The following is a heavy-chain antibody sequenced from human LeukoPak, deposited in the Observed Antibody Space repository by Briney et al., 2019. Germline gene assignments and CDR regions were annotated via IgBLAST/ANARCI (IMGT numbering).Heavy chain of an antibody. Sequence: GGSLRLSCAASGFTFTNNAMTWVRQAPGKGLEWVSSISGSGGSTDYTDSVRGRFTISRDNSKTTLYLQMNRLRVEDTAVYYCGKKYYYDMSRFYRDVADSWGQGTLVTVSS. CDR1: GFTFTNNA. D-gene: IGHD3-22*01. CDR2: ISGSGGST. J-gene: IGHJ4*02. CDR3: GKKYYYDMSRFYRDVADS. V-gene: IGHV3-23*01.